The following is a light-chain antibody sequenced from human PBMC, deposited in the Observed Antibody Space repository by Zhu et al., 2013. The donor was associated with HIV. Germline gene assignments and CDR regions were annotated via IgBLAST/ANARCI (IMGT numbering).Light chain of an antibody. CDR1: QSVTTY. CDR3: QQRNSWPLT. J-gene: IGKJ3*01. CDR2: DAS. V-gene: IGKV3-11*01. Sequence: EIVLTQSPATLSLSPGERATLSCRASQSVTTYLAWYRQKPGQAPRLLIYDASNRATGIAARFSGSGSGTDFTLTISSLEPEDFGVYYCQQRNSWPLTFGPGTKWISN.